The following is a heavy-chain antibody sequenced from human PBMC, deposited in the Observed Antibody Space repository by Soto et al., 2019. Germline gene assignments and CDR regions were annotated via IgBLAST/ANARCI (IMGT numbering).Heavy chain of an antibody. D-gene: IGHD3-10*01. Sequence: PSETLSLTCTVSGGSVSSSSYYWGWIRQPPGKGLEWIGSIYYSGTTNYNPSLKSRVTISVDTSKNQFSLKLSSVTAADTAVYYCARSLFGSGSYPYYFDYWGPGSLVTLSS. J-gene: IGHJ4*02. CDR3: ARSLFGSGSYPYYFDY. CDR2: IYYSGTT. V-gene: IGHV4-39*01. CDR1: GGSVSSSSYY.